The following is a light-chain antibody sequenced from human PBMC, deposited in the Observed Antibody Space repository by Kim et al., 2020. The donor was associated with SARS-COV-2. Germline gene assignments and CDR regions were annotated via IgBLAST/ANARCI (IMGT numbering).Light chain of an antibody. J-gene: IGKJ4*01. CDR2: AAS. Sequence: AIRMTQSPSSFSASTGDRVTITCRASQGISSYLAWYQQKPGKAPKLLIYAASTLQSGVPSRFSGSGSGTDFTLTISCLQSEDFATYYCQQYYGYPLTFGGGTKVDIK. CDR1: QGISSY. CDR3: QQYYGYPLT. V-gene: IGKV1-8*01.